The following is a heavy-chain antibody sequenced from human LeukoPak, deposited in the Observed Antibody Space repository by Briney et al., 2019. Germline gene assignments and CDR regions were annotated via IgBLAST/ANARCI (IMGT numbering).Heavy chain of an antibody. Sequence: SQTLSLTCAISGDSVSSNSAAWNWIRQSPSRGLEWLGRTYYRSKWYNDYAVSVKSRITINPDTSKNQFSLQLNSVTPEDTAVYYCARATTYYYDSSGYQAWFDPWGQGTLVTVSS. CDR2: TYYRSKWYN. V-gene: IGHV6-1*01. D-gene: IGHD3-22*01. J-gene: IGHJ5*02. CDR1: GDSVSSNSAA. CDR3: ARATTYYYDSSGYQAWFDP.